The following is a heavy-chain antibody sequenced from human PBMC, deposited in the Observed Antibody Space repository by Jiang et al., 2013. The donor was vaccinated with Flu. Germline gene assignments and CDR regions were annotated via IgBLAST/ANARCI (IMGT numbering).Heavy chain of an antibody. V-gene: IGHV4-34*01. CDR3: ARGGLYYDILTGYYPD. Sequence: LLKPSETLSLTCAVYGVSFSGYSWSWIRQPPGKGLEWIEEINHFRITNYNPSLRSRVTTSIDTSKNQFSLKLSSVTAADTAVYYCARGGLYYDILTGYYPDWGQGTLVTVSS. CDR2: INHFRIT. J-gene: IGHJ4*02. D-gene: IGHD3-9*01. CDR1: GVSFSGYS.